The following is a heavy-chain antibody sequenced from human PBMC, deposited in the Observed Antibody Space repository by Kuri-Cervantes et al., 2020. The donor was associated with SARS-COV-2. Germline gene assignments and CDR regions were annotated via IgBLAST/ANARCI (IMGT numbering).Heavy chain of an antibody. J-gene: IGHJ4*02. CDR2: ISGSGGST. Sequence: GGSLRLSCAASGFTFSSYDMHWVRQATGKGLEWVSAISGSGGSTYYADSVKGRFTISRDNSKNTLYLQMNSLRAEDTAVYYRANLLPTFDYWGQGTLVTVSS. V-gene: IGHV3-23*01. CDR3: ANLLPTFDY. CDR1: GFTFSSYD. D-gene: IGHD1-26*01.